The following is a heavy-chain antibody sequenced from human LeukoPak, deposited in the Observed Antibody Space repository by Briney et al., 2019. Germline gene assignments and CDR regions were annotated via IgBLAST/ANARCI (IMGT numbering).Heavy chain of an antibody. V-gene: IGHV3-9*01. D-gene: IGHD1-1*01. Sequence: PGGSLRLSCAASGFTFDDYAMHWVRQAPGKGLEWVSGISWNSGSIGYADSVKGRFTISRDNAKNSLYLQMNSLRAEDTALYYCASPQRVGDNWNYYWGQGTLVTVSS. CDR1: GFTFDDYA. CDR2: ISWNSGSI. CDR3: ASPQRVGDNWNYY. J-gene: IGHJ4*02.